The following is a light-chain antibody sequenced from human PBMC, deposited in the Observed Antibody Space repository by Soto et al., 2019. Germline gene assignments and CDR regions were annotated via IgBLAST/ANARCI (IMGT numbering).Light chain of an antibody. V-gene: IGLV2-14*03. CDR3: VSYTSSTTYV. CDR2: DVA. Sequence: QSALTQPASVSDSPGQSITISCTGTSSDVGGSNFVSWYQQHPGKPPKLIIYDVANRPSGVSIRFSGSKSGSTASLIISRLQTEDEADYYCVSYTSSTTYVFGTGTKLTVL. J-gene: IGLJ1*01. CDR1: SSDVGGSNF.